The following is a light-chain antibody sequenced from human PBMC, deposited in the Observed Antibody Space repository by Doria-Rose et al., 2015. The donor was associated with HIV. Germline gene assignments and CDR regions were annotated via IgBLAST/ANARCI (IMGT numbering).Light chain of an antibody. V-gene: IGKV3-20*01. J-gene: IGKJ5*01. CDR2: DAS. CDR3: QQYGSSPTT. Sequence: EIVLTPSPGTLSLSPGERATLSCRASQSVSRSYLAWYQQKPGLAPRLLIYDASSRATGIPDRFSGSGSGTDFTLIISRLEPEDFGVYYCQQYGSSPTTFGQGTRLEIK. CDR1: QSVSRSY.